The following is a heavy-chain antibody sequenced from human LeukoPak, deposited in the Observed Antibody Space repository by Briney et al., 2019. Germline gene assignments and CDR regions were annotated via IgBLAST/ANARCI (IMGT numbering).Heavy chain of an antibody. J-gene: IGHJ4*02. CDR2: IYSDGTT. V-gene: IGHV4-59*01. CDR3: ARDTRSYDTSGYYYFDY. CDR1: GASTTSYY. D-gene: IGHD3-22*01. Sequence: SETLSLTCSISGASTTSYYWNWIRQAPGKGLEWIGYIYSDGTTSYSPSLRSRVTISIDTSRNQFSLKLSSVTAADAAVYYCARDTRSYDTSGYYYFDYWGQGALVTVSS.